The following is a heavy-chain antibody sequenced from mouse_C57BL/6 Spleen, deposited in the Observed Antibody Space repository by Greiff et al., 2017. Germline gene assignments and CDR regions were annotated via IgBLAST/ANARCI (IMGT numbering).Heavy chain of an antibody. D-gene: IGHD1-1*01. CDR1: GFTFSDYY. Sequence: EVQLVESEGGLVQPGSSMKLSCTASGFTFSDYYMAWVRQVPEKGLEWVANINYDGSSTYYLDSLKSRFIISRDNAKNILYLQMSSLKSEDTATYYCARGGYYGSRGGDFDYWGQGTTLTVSS. CDR2: INYDGSST. CDR3: ARGGYYGSRGGDFDY. V-gene: IGHV5-16*01. J-gene: IGHJ2*01.